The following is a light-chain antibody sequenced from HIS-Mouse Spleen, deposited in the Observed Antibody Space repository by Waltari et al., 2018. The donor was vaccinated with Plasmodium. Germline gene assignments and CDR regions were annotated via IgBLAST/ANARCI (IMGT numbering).Light chain of an antibody. CDR2: VAS. V-gene: IGKV3-15*01. J-gene: IGKJ3*01. CDR3: QQYNNWSFT. Sequence: EIVMTQSPATLSVSPGERATLSCRASQSVSSNLAWYQQKPGQGPRLLIYVASTRATGMPARFSGSGSGTEFTLTISSLQSEDFAVYYCQQYNNWSFTFGPGTKVDIK. CDR1: QSVSSN.